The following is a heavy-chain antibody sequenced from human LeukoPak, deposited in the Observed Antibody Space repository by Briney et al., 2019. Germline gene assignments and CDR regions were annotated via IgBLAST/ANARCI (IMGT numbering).Heavy chain of an antibody. J-gene: IGHJ4*02. Sequence: SGTLSLTCAVSGGSISSANWWTWVRQPPGKGXXXIGEIYHTGSANYNPSLKSRVTISVDKSKNQFSLKLSSMTAADTAVYFCARRPDGSGSYYWGQGTLVTVSS. V-gene: IGHV4-4*02. CDR3: ARRPDGSGSYY. CDR2: IYHTGSA. D-gene: IGHD3-10*01. CDR1: GGSISSANW.